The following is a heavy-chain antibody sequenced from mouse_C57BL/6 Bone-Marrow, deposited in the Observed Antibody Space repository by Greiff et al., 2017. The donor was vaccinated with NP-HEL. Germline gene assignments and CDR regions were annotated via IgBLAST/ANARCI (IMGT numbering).Heavy chain of an antibody. CDR1: GYAFSSSW. CDR2: IYPGDGDT. D-gene: IGHD2-4*01. CDR3: ARWDDYDAGFGY. V-gene: IGHV1-82*01. J-gene: IGHJ2*01. Sequence: VKLQESGPELVKPGASVKISCKASGYAFSSSWMNWVKQRPGKGLEWIGRIYPGDGDTNYNGKFKGKATLTADKSSSTAYMQLSSLTSEDSAVYFCARWDDYDAGFGYWGQGATLTVSS.